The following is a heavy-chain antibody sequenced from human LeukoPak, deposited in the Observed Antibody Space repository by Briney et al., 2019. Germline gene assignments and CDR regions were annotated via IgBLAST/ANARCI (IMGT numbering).Heavy chain of an antibody. J-gene: IGHJ4*02. CDR3: ASYGDYYFDY. CDR1: GGSFSGYY. CDR2: INHSGST. V-gene: IGHV4-34*01. Sequence: SETLSLSCAVYGGSFSGYYWSWIRQPPGKGLEWIGEINHSGSTNYNPSLKSRVTISVDTSKNQFSLKLSSVTAADTAVYYVASYGDYYFDYWGQGTLVTVSS. D-gene: IGHD4-17*01.